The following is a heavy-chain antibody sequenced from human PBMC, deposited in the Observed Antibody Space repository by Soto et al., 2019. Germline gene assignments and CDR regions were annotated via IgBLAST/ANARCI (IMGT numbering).Heavy chain of an antibody. D-gene: IGHD3-10*01. Sequence: QVQLVQSGAEVKKPGASVKVSCKASGYTFTSYDINWVRQATGQGLEWMGWMNPNSGNTGYAQKFQGRVTMTRNTSRSTAYMERSSLRSEDTAVYYCARGRVTMVRGVIRRYYYMDVWGKGTTVTVSS. V-gene: IGHV1-8*01. J-gene: IGHJ6*03. CDR2: MNPNSGNT. CDR1: GYTFTSYD. CDR3: ARGRVTMVRGVIRRYYYMDV.